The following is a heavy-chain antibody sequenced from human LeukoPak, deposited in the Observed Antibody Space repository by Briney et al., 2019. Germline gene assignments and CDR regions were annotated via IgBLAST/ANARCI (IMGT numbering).Heavy chain of an antibody. V-gene: IGHV4-59*01. D-gene: IGHD2-21*02. CDR2: IYYTGST. J-gene: IGHJ6*02. CDR1: SGSISSYY. Sequence: SETLSLTCTVSSGSISSYYWSWIRQPPGKGLEWIGYIYYTGSTNYNPSLKSRVTISVDTSKNQFSLKLSSVTAADTAVYYCASEPGGDDYYYYGMDVWGQGTTVTVSS. CDR3: ASEPGGDDYYYYGMDV.